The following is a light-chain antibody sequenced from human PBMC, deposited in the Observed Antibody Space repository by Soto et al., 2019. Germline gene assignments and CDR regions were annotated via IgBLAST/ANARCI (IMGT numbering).Light chain of an antibody. J-gene: IGLJ3*02. CDR2: EVT. CDR3: TSYTTGRIWV. Sequence: QLVLTQPASVSGSPGQSITISCTGSSGDVGHYNYVSWYQQHPGKAPKLIIYEVTNRPSGVSNRFSGSKSGNTASLIISGLQAEDEADYYCTSYTTGRIWVFGGGTQLTVL. V-gene: IGLV2-14*01. CDR1: SGDVGHYNY.